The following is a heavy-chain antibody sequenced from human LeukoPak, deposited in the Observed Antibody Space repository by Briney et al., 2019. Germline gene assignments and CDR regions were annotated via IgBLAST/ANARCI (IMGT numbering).Heavy chain of an antibody. Sequence: SETLSLTCTVSGGSINSYYWSWIRQPPGKGLEWIGNIFYTGSTYYNPSLKSRVTMPLDTSQNQFSLQLSSVTAADTAVYYCVRQVRAYTYGPTDYWGQGTLVTVSS. V-gene: IGHV4-59*08. D-gene: IGHD5-18*01. J-gene: IGHJ4*02. CDR1: GGSINSYY. CDR2: IFYTGST. CDR3: VRQVRAYTYGPTDY.